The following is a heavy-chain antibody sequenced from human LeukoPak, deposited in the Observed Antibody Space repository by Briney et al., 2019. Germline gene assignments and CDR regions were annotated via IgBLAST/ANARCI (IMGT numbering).Heavy chain of an antibody. CDR2: ISWDGGST. CDR3: AKDGYSYGEIGGQFDY. D-gene: IGHD5-18*01. CDR1: GFTFSSYS. Sequence: GGSLRLSCAASGFTFSSYSMNWVRQAPGKGLEWVSLISWDGGSTYYADSVKGRFTISRDNSKNSLYLQMNSLRAEDTALYYCAKDGYSYGEIGGQFDYWGQGTLVTVSS. J-gene: IGHJ4*02. V-gene: IGHV3-43D*03.